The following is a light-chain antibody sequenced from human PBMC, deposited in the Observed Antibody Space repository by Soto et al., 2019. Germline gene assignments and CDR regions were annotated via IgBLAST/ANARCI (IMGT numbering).Light chain of an antibody. CDR3: QQYNNWPYT. V-gene: IGKV3-15*01. CDR2: GAS. CDR1: QSVSSN. Sequence: EILMTQSPATLAVSPGERAALSCRASQSVSSNFAWYQQKPGQAPRLLIYGASSRATGTPARFSGSGSGTEFTLTISSLQSEDFAVYYCQQYNNWPYTFGLGTKLEMK. J-gene: IGKJ2*01.